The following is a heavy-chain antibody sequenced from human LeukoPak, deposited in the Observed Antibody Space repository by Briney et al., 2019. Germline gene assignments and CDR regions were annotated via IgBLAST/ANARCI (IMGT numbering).Heavy chain of an antibody. J-gene: IGHJ4*02. CDR2: IYTSGST. CDR3: ARWEMATISYFDY. Sequence: PSETLSLTCTVSGGSLSSYYWSWLRQPPGKGLEWIGYIYTSGSTNYNPSLKSRVTISVDTSKNQSSLNLTSVTAADTAVYYWARWEMATISYFDYWGEGTLVTVSS. V-gene: IGHV4-4*09. D-gene: IGHD5-24*01. CDR1: GGSLSSYY.